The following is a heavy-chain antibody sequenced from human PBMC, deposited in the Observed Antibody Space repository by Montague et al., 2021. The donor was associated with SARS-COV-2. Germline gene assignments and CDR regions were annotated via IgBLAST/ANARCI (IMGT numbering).Heavy chain of an antibody. CDR2: IYTSGST. CDR1: GGSISSGSYY. CDR3: ARDLAPYYGSGSYYNPIDAFDI. J-gene: IGHJ3*02. V-gene: IGHV4-61*02. Sequence: TLSLTCTVSGGSISSGSYYWSWIRQPAGKGLEWIGRIYTSGSTNYNPSLKSRVTISVDTSKNQSSLKLSSVTAADTAVYYCARDLAPYYGSGSYYNPIDAFDIWGQGTMVTVSS. D-gene: IGHD3-10*01.